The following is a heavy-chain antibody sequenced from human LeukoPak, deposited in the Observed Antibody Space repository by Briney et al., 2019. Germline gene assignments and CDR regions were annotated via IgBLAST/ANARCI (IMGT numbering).Heavy chain of an antibody. CDR1: GFTFSSYG. V-gene: IGHV3-23*01. D-gene: IGHD3-22*01. CDR3: ARAPTYYYDTSGSSLTLDWYFDL. CDR2: ISGSGGST. J-gene: IGHJ2*01. Sequence: PGGTLRLSCAASGFTFSSYGMSWVRQAPGKGLEWVSAISGSGGSTYYADSVKGRFTISRDNAKNSLYLQMNSLRAEDTAVYYCARAPTYYYDTSGSSLTLDWYFDLWGRGTLVTVSS.